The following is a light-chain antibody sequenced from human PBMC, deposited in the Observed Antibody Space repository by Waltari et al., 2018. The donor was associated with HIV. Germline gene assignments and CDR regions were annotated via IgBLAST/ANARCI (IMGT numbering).Light chain of an antibody. Sequence: QSPLHQPASVSASPGQSITISCTGVSHVVDFYNFVSWYQQHPGKAPQLIIYAVSSRPSGISSRFVGSKSGVTAFLTISGLQAEDEAVYFCSSFASQGSPMFGGGTKLTV. CDR1: SHVVDFYNF. J-gene: IGLJ3*02. CDR3: SSFASQGSPM. V-gene: IGLV2-14*03. CDR2: AVS.